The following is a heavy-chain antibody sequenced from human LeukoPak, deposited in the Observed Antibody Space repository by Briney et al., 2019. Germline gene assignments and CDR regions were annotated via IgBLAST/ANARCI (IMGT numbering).Heavy chain of an antibody. CDR3: ARDFSTIFGVAPYDY. CDR2: ITSSSSNI. CDR1: GFTFSSYN. V-gene: IGHV3-48*02. J-gene: IGHJ4*02. Sequence: GGSLRLYCAASGFTFSSYNMNWVRQAPGKGLEWVSYITSSSSNIYYADSVKGRFTISRDNAKNSLYLQMNSLRDEDTAVYYCARDFSTIFGVAPYDYWGQGTLVTVSS. D-gene: IGHD3-3*01.